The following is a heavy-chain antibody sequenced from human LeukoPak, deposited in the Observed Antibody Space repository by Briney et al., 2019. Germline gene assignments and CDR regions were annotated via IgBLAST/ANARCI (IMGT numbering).Heavy chain of an antibody. D-gene: IGHD2-2*02. J-gene: IGHJ6*03. CDR3: ARDFPYCSSTSCYKGYYYYMDV. CDR2: IYHSGST. Sequence: SETLSLTCTVSGGSISSGGYYWSWIRQPPGKGLEWIGYIYHSGSTYYNPSLKSRVTISVDRSKNQFSLKLSSVTAADTAVYYCARDFPYCSSTSCYKGYYYYMDVWGKGTTVTVSS. CDR1: GGSISSGGYY. V-gene: IGHV4-30-2*01.